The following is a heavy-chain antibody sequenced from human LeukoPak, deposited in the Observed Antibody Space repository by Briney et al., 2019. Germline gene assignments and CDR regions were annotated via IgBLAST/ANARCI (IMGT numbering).Heavy chain of an antibody. V-gene: IGHV1-69*13. CDR3: ARQGDTAMVSHYYYGMDV. D-gene: IGHD5-18*01. CDR1: GGTFSSYA. CDR2: IIPTFGTA. J-gene: IGHJ6*02. Sequence: SVKVSCKASGGTFSSYAISWVRQAPGQGLEWMGGIIPTFGTANYAQKFQGRVTITADESTSTAYMELSSLRSEDTAVYYCARQGDTAMVSHYYYGMDVWGQGTTVTVSS.